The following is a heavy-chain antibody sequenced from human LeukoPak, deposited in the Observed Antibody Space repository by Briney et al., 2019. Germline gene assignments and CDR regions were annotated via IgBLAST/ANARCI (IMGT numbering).Heavy chain of an antibody. J-gene: IGHJ4*02. Sequence: GGSLRLSCAASGFTFSDYYISSIRQAPGKGLEWVSYISSSGSTIYYADSVKGRSTISRDNAKNSLYLQMNSLRAEDTAVYYCAREGRRQWPPSRRSADGTFDYWGQGTLVTVSS. CDR3: AREGRRQWPPSRRSADGTFDY. D-gene: IGHD6-19*01. CDR1: GFTFSDYY. V-gene: IGHV3-11*04. CDR2: ISSSGSTI.